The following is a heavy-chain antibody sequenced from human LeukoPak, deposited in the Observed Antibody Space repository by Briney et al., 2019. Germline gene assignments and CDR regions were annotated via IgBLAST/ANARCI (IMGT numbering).Heavy chain of an antibody. J-gene: IGHJ3*02. CDR3: ARDRYYDSSPPDAFDI. V-gene: IGHV1-69*04. CDR2: IIPILGIA. D-gene: IGHD3-22*01. Sequence: SVKVSCKASGGTFSSYAISWVRQAPGQGLEWMGRIIPILGIANYAQKFQGRVTTTADKSTSTAYMELSSLKSEDTAVYYCARDRYYDSSPPDAFDIWGQGTMVTVSS. CDR1: GGTFSSYA.